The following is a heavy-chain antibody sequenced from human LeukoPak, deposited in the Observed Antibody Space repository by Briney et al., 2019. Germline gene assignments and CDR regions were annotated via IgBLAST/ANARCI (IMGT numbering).Heavy chain of an antibody. CDR3: ARADCINVSCHVKDY. D-gene: IGHD2-8*01. CDR2: ISGSGDNS. V-gene: IGHV3-23*01. J-gene: IGHJ4*02. Sequence: PGGSLRLSCAASGFTFKNHAMNWVRQAPGKGLEWVSSISGSGDNSRYADSVRGRFTISRDNSRNTLFLQMNSLRAGDTAVYYCARADCINVSCHVKDYWGQGTLVTVSS. CDR1: GFTFKNHA.